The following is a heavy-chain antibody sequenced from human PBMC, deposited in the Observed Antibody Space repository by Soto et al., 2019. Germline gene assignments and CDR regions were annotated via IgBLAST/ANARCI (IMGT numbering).Heavy chain of an antibody. CDR3: ARTRGESYYYYGMDV. Sequence: GASVKVSCKASGGTFSSYAISWVRQAPGQGLEWMGGIIPIFGTANYAQKFQGRVTITADKSTSTAYMELSSLRSEDTAVYYCARTRGESYYYYGMDVWGQGTTVTVSS. J-gene: IGHJ6*02. CDR2: IIPIFGTA. D-gene: IGHD2-21*01. CDR1: GGTFSSYA. V-gene: IGHV1-69*06.